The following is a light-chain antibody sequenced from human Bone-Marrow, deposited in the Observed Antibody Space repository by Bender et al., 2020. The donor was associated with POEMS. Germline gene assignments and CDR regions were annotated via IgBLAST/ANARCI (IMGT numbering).Light chain of an antibody. CDR2: EVS. V-gene: IGLV2-14*01. Sequence: QSAPTQPAAVSGSPGQSITISCTGSGSDIGRSKFVSRHQQFPGKAPRLLIYEVSTRPPGISDRFSGSKSGTTAALTISGLQAEDEAIYYCSSYTSSYTIIFGGGTKLTVL. CDR3: SSYTSSYTII. J-gene: IGLJ2*01. CDR1: GSDIGRSKF.